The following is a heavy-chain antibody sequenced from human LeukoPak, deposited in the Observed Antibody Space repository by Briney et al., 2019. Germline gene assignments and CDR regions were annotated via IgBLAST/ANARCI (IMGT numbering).Heavy chain of an antibody. CDR3: ATVNSWFGESHP. V-gene: IGHV1-24*01. CDR1: GYTLTELS. Sequence: ASVKVSCKVSGYTLTELSMHWVRQAPGKGLEWMGGFDPEDGETIYPQKFQGRVTMTEDTSTDTAYMELSSLRSEDTAVYYCATVNSWFGESHPWGQGTLVTVSS. CDR2: FDPEDGET. D-gene: IGHD3-10*01. J-gene: IGHJ5*02.